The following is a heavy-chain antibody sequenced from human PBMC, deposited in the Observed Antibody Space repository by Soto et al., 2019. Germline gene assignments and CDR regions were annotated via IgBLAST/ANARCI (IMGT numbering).Heavy chain of an antibody. Sequence: ASVKVSCKASGYTFTSYGISWVRQAPGQGLEWMGWISAYNGNTNYAQKFQGRVTITADKSTSTAYMELSSLRSEDTAVYYCARDQSWHDLVWWFDPWGQGTLVTVSS. CDR1: GYTFTSYG. CDR2: ISAYNGNT. CDR3: ARDQSWHDLVWWFDP. D-gene: IGHD1-1*01. J-gene: IGHJ5*02. V-gene: IGHV1-18*01.